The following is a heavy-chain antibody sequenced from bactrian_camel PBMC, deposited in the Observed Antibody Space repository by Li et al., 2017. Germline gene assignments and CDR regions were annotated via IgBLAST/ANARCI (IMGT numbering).Heavy chain of an antibody. CDR1: GLKYDRV. CDR2: VDSSGRT. CDR3: AAEIWPGSWFLGDNY. J-gene: IGHJ4*01. V-gene: IGHV3S55*01. Sequence: QVQLVESGGGSVQAGGSLSLSCRASGLKYDRVMAWFRRAAGKEREGVAVVDSSGRTSYADPVKGRFTISRDNAKNTLYLQMNSLKPEDTATYYCAAEIWPGSWFLGDNYWGQGTQVTVS. D-gene: IGHD6*01.